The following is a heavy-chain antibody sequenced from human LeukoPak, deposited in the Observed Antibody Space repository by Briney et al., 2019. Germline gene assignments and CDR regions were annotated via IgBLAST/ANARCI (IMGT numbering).Heavy chain of an antibody. D-gene: IGHD6-13*01. CDR1: GYTFTGYY. Sequence: GASVKVSCKASGYTFTGYYMHWVRQAPGQGLEWMGWINPNSGGTNYAQKFQGRVTMTRDTSISTAYMELGRLRSDDTAVYYCARAQEGYSSSWSTGTPPTKKDAFDIWGQGTMVTVSS. CDR3: ARAQEGYSSSWSTGTPPTKKDAFDI. J-gene: IGHJ3*02. CDR2: INPNSGGT. V-gene: IGHV1-2*02.